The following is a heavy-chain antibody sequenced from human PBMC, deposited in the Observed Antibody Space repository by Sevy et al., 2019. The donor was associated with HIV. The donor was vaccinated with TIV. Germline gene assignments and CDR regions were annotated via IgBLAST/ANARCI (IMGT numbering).Heavy chain of an antibody. CDR3: ARAFGNSWYFNFDY. V-gene: IGHV1-2*02. CDR2: INPNSGGT. CDR1: GYTFTGYY. D-gene: IGHD6-13*01. Sequence: ASVKVSCKTSGYTFTGYYMHWVRQAPGQGLEWMGWINPNSGGTNYAQKFQGRVTMTRDTSISTAYMELSRLRSDDTAVYYCARAFGNSWYFNFDYWGQGTLVTVSS. J-gene: IGHJ4*02.